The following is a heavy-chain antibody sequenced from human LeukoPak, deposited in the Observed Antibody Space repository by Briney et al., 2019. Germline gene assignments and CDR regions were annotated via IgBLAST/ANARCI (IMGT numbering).Heavy chain of an antibody. CDR1: GGTFSSYA. V-gene: IGHV1-69*13. Sequence: SVKVSCKASGGTFSSYAISWVRQAPGQGLEWMGGIIPIFGTANYAQKFQGRVTITADESTSTAYVELSSLRSEDTAVYYCARDLGERGSYGMDVWGQGTTVTVSS. CDR3: ARDLGERGSYGMDV. CDR2: IIPIFGTA. J-gene: IGHJ6*02. D-gene: IGHD3-10*01.